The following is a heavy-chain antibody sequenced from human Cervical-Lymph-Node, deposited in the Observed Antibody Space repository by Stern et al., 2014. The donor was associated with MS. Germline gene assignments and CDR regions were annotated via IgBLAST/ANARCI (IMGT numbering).Heavy chain of an antibody. Sequence: VQLVESGSELKKPGASVKVSCKASGYTFTSYAMNWVRQAPGQGLEWMGWINTNTGNPTEDQGSTGRFVFSLDTSVNTAYLQISSLKAEDTAVYYCARLSSGVYSSNWGSDYWGQGTLVTVSS. J-gene: IGHJ4*02. CDR2: INTNTGNP. D-gene: IGHD6-13*01. V-gene: IGHV7-4-1*02. CDR1: GYTFTSYA. CDR3: ARLSSGVYSSNWGSDY.